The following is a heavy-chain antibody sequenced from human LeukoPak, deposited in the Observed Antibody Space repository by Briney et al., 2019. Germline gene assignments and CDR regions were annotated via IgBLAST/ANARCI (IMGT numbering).Heavy chain of an antibody. V-gene: IGHV4-38-2*02. CDR2: IYHSGST. J-gene: IGHJ4*02. CDR3: ARSTVAGTVAFDY. D-gene: IGHD6-19*01. Sequence: SETLSLTCTVSGYSISSGYYWGWIRQPPGKGLEWIGSIYHSGSTYYNPSLKSRVTISVDTSKNQFSLKLSSVTAADTAVYYCARSTVAGTVAFDYWGQGTLVTVSS. CDR1: GYSISSGYY.